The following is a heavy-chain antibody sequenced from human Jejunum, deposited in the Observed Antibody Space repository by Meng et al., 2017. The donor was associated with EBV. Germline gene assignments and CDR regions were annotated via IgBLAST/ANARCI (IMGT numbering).Heavy chain of an antibody. CDR2: IYWDDDQ. V-gene: IGHV2-5*02. D-gene: IGHD3-22*01. CDR1: GFSLSTIGVG. CDR3: AHFYDSSGYTDS. J-gene: IGHJ5*01. Sequence: QISLKEFCFTLVHPTQTLTLTCTFSGFSLSTIGVGVSWFRQPPGKALEWLALIYWDDDQRFSPSLRSRLTITKDTSKNQVVLQMTNMDPADTGTYFCAHFYDSSGYTDSWGQGTLVTVSS.